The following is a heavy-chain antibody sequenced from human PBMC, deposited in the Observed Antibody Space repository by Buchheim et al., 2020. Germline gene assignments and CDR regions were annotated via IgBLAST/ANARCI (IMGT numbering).Heavy chain of an antibody. J-gene: IGHJ4*02. Sequence: EVQLEESGGGLVQPGGSLRLSCAVSGCTLRTYWMHWGRQAAGKGLEWVSRINEDGSFTNYADSVKGRFTISRDNAENTLYLQMTSLRVEDTAMYYCARDLSGSQDYWGQGTL. D-gene: IGHD1-26*01. CDR1: GCTLRTYW. CDR3: ARDLSGSQDY. V-gene: IGHV3-74*01. CDR2: INEDGSFT.